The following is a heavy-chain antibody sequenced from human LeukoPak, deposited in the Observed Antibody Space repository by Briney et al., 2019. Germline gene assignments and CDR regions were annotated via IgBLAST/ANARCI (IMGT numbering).Heavy chain of an antibody. D-gene: IGHD3-10*01. Sequence: ASVKVSRKASGYTFTSYAMNWVRQAPGQGLEWMGWINTNTGNPTYAQGFTGRFVFSLDTSVSTAYLQISSLKAEDTAVYYCARSLGEVLLWFGELLPDYYYYMDVWGKGTTVTVSS. CDR2: INTNTGNP. CDR3: ARSLGEVLLWFGELLPDYYYYMDV. CDR1: GYTFTSYA. J-gene: IGHJ6*03. V-gene: IGHV7-4-1*02.